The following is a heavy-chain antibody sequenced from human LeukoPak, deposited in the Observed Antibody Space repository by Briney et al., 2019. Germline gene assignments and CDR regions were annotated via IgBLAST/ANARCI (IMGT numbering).Heavy chain of an antibody. D-gene: IGHD2-2*01. CDR1: GGSISSYY. Sequence: AETLSLTCTVSGGSISSYYWSWIRQPPGKGLEWVGDIYYSGSTNYNPSLKSRLTISVDTSKNQLSLKLSSVTAADTDVYYCAVGGYQDDYYYYYGMDVWGQGTTVTVSS. V-gene: IGHV4-59*01. J-gene: IGHJ6*02. CDR2: IYYSGST. CDR3: AVGGYQDDYYYYYGMDV.